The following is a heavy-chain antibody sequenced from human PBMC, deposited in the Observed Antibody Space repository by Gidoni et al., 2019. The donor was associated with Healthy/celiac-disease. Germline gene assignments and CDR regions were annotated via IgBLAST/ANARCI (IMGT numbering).Heavy chain of an antibody. Sequence: EVQLVESGGGLVQPGRSLRLSCAASGFTFDDYAMHWVRQAPGKGLEGVSGISWNSGSIGYADSVKGRFTISRDNAKNSLYLQMNSLRAEDTALYYCAKASPNYGDYLMSWGQGTLVTVSS. V-gene: IGHV3-9*01. CDR1: GFTFDDYA. CDR3: AKASPNYGDYLMS. CDR2: ISWNSGSI. J-gene: IGHJ4*02. D-gene: IGHD4-17*01.